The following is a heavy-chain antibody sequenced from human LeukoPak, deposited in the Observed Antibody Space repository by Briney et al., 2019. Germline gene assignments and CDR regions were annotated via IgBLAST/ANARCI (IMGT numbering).Heavy chain of an antibody. Sequence: SETLSLTCTVSGGSIRSSYYYWSWIRQHPGKGLEWIGYIYYSGSTYYNPSLKSRVTISVDTSKNQFSLKLSSVTAADTAVYYCVINLRGVGWFDPWGQGTLVTVSS. CDR2: IYYSGST. D-gene: IGHD2-8*01. CDR1: GGSIRSSYYY. J-gene: IGHJ5*02. CDR3: VINLRGVGWFDP. V-gene: IGHV4-31*03.